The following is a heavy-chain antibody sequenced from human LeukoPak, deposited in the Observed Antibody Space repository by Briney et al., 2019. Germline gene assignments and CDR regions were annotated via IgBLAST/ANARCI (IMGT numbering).Heavy chain of an antibody. CDR2: IYSSGTT. D-gene: IGHD1-7*01. Sequence: PSETLSLTCTVSGGSISTTSYYWGWIPQPPGNGLECIGNIYSSGTTYYNPSLKSRVTISIGTSKSQFSLRLNSVTAADTAVYYCVQNIPGTIEHWGQGTLVTVSS. CDR3: VQNIPGTIEH. J-gene: IGHJ1*01. CDR1: GGSISTTSYY. V-gene: IGHV4-39*01.